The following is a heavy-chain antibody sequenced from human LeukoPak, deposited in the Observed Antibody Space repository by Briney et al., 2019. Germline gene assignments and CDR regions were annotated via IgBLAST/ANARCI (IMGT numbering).Heavy chain of an antibody. V-gene: IGHV7-4-1*02. D-gene: IGHD2-15*01. Sequence: ASVKVSCKASGYTFTNYPTNWVRQAPGQGLEWMGWINTNTGNPTYAQGFTERFVFSWDTSVNTAYLQINSLKPEDTAVYFCARDTYCSGGRCYSRVGYWGQGTVVTVSS. J-gene: IGHJ4*02. CDR3: ARDTYCSGGRCYSRVGY. CDR1: GYTFTNYP. CDR2: INTNTGNP.